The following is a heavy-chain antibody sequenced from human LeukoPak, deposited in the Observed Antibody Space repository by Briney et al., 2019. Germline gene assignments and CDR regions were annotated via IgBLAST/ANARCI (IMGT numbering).Heavy chain of an antibody. V-gene: IGHV1-24*01. J-gene: IGHJ5*02. CDR3: ATTLSRRTWIQLWKSPIGNWFDP. CDR2: FDPEDGET. CDR1: GYTLTELS. D-gene: IGHD5-18*01. Sequence: GASVKVSCKVSGYTLTELSMHWVRQAPGKGLEWMGGFDPEDGETIYAQKFQGRVTMTEDTSTDTAYMELSSLRSEDTAVYYCATTLSRRTWIQLWKSPIGNWFDPWGQGTLVTVSS.